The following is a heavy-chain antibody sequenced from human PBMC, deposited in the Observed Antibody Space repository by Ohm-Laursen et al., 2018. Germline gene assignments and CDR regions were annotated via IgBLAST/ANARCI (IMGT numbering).Heavy chain of an antibody. Sequence: SQTLSLTCTVSGGSISSGGYYWSWIRQHPGKGLEWIGNISYSGSTYYNPSLKSRVTISVDTSKDQFSLKLSSVTAADTAVYYCATREDYGDYVGGFDNWGQGTLVTVSS. CDR2: ISYSGST. CDR1: GGSISSGGYY. V-gene: IGHV4-31*03. D-gene: IGHD4-17*01. CDR3: ATREDYGDYVGGFDN. J-gene: IGHJ4*02.